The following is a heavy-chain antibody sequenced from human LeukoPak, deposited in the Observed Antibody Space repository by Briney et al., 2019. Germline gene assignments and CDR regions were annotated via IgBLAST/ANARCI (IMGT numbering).Heavy chain of an antibody. J-gene: IGHJ4*02. Sequence: GGSLRLSCAASGFTFSSYSMNWVRQAPGKGLEWVSVIYSGGSTYYADSVKGRFTISRDNSKNTLYLQANSLRPEDSAVYYCARGRVLTAFRDWGLGTPITVSS. CDR2: IYSGGST. CDR3: ARGRVLTAFRD. D-gene: IGHD4/OR15-4a*01. V-gene: IGHV3-66*02. CDR1: GFTFSSYS.